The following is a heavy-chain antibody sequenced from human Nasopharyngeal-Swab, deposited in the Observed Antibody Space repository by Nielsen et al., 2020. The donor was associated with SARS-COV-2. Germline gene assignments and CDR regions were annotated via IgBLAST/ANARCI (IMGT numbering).Heavy chain of an antibody. D-gene: IGHD3-10*01. CDR1: GFTFNSYW. V-gene: IGHV3-33*08. CDR2: IWYDGSNK. Sequence: GESLKISCEASGFTFNSYWMSWVRQAPGKGLEWVAVIWYDGSNKYYADSVKGRFTISRDNSKNTLYLQMNSLRAEDTAVYYCARFRQYYYGMDVWGQGTTVTVSS. CDR3: ARFRQYYYGMDV. J-gene: IGHJ6*02.